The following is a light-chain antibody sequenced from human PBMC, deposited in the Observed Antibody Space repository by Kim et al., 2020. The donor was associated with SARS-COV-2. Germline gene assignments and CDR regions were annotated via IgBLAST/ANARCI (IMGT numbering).Light chain of an antibody. Sequence: VSPGQTASITCSGDKLGDKYASWYQQKPGQSPVLVIFQHTKRPSGIPERFSGSNSGNTATLTISGTQAMDEADYYCQAWDSSSGVFGGGTQLTVL. CDR1: KLGDKY. J-gene: IGLJ2*01. CDR3: QAWDSSSGV. V-gene: IGLV3-1*01. CDR2: QHT.